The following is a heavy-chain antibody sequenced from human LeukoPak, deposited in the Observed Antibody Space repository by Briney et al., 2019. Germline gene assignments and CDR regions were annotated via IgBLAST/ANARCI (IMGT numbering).Heavy chain of an antibody. Sequence: SETLSLTCTVSGNSIGTYYWNWIRQPAGKGLEWIGRISTSGTTDYNPSLKSRVTVSVDTSNSHFSLKLSSVTAADTAVYYCARGGGDSASAFDIWGQGTMVTVSS. CDR1: GNSIGTYY. CDR2: ISTSGTT. V-gene: IGHV4-4*07. CDR3: ARGGGDSASAFDI. D-gene: IGHD2-21*02. J-gene: IGHJ3*02.